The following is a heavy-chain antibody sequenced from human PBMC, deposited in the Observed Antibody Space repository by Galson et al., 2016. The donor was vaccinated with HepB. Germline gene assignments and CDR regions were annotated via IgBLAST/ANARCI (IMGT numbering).Heavy chain of an antibody. D-gene: IGHD1-26*01. Sequence: LRLSCAASGFTFEDYAMHWVRQAPGKGLEWVAGILWNSAIIDYADSVKGRFTISRDNAKNSLYLQMNSLRIEYTAFYYCAKDSGPIVGAASIDYWGQGSLVTVSS. J-gene: IGHJ4*02. CDR3: AKDSGPIVGAASIDY. CDR1: GFTFEDYA. V-gene: IGHV3-9*01. CDR2: ILWNSAII.